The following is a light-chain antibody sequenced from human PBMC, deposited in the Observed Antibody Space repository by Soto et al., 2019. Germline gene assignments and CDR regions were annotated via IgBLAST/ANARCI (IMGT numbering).Light chain of an antibody. J-gene: IGKJ3*01. CDR1: QTVGSN. V-gene: IGKV3D-15*01. Sequence: EVVMTQSPATLSVSPGERATLSCRASQTVGSNLAWYQQKPGQAPRLLIYGASIRATGIPARFGASGSGTEFTLTISSLQSEDFAVYLCQQYNNWPFTFGPGTKVEIK. CDR3: QQYNNWPFT. CDR2: GAS.